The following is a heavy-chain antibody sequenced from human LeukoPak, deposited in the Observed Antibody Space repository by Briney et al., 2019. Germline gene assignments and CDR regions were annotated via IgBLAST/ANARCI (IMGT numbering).Heavy chain of an antibody. J-gene: IGHJ5*02. D-gene: IGHD3-16*01. CDR3: ARGRIDGGIMKRNWFDP. Sequence: PSKTLSLTCAVYGGSFSGYYWSWIRQPLGKGLEWIGEINHSGSTNYNPSLKSRVTISVDTSKNQFSLKLSSVTAADTAVYYCARGRIDGGIMKRNWFDPWGQGTLVTVSS. V-gene: IGHV4-34*01. CDR1: GGSFSGYY. CDR2: INHSGST.